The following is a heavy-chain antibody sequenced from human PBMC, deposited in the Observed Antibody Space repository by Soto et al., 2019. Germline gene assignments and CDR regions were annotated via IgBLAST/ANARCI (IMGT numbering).Heavy chain of an antibody. J-gene: IGHJ4*02. Sequence: ASVEVPCKASGYTFTSYCISWVRQAPGQGLEWMGWISAYNGNTNYAQKLQGRVTMTTDTSTSTAYMELRSLRSDDTAVYYCARDPVGGYYDSSGYYHYFDYWGQGTLVTVSS. CDR2: ISAYNGNT. CDR3: ARDPVGGYYDSSGYYHYFDY. CDR1: GYTFTSYC. V-gene: IGHV1-18*04. D-gene: IGHD3-22*01.